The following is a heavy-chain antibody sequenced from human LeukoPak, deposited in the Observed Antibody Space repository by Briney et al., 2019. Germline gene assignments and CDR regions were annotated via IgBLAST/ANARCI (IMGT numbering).Heavy chain of an antibody. CDR3: ARVGYDSSGYYYAVFYYFDY. Sequence: GGSLRLSCAASGFTFSSNYMSWVRQAPGKGLEWVSVIYSGGSTYYADSVKGRFTISRDNSKNTLYLQMNSLRAEDTAVYYCARVGYDSSGYYYAVFYYFDYWGQGTLVTVSS. J-gene: IGHJ4*02. CDR2: IYSGGST. V-gene: IGHV3-66*01. D-gene: IGHD3-22*01. CDR1: GFTFSSNY.